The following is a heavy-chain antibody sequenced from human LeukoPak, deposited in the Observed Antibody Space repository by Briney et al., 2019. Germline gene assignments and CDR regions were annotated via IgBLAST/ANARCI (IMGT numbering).Heavy chain of an antibody. CDR2: IYWNDDK. CDR3: AHRLEWLVYRWFDP. V-gene: IGHV2-5*01. Sequence: SGPTLVKPTQTLTLTCTFSGFSLSTSGVGVGWIRQPPGKALEWLARIYWNDDKRYSPSLKSRLTITKDTSKNQVVLTMTNMDPVDTATYYCAHRLEWLVYRWFDPWGQGTLVTVSS. D-gene: IGHD6-19*01. J-gene: IGHJ5*02. CDR1: GFSLSTSGVG.